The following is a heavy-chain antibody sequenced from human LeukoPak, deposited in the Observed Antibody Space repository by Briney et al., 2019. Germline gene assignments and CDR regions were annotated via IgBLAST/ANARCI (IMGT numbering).Heavy chain of an antibody. CDR3: ARDPTTVVTRGVDP. Sequence: SETLSLTCTVSGGSISSYYWSWIRQPPGKGLEWIGYIYYSGSTNYNPSLKSRVTISVDTSKNQFSLKLSSVTAADTAVYYCARDPTTVVTRGVDPWGQGTLVTVSS. J-gene: IGHJ5*02. D-gene: IGHD4-23*01. CDR1: GGSISSYY. V-gene: IGHV4-59*01. CDR2: IYYSGST.